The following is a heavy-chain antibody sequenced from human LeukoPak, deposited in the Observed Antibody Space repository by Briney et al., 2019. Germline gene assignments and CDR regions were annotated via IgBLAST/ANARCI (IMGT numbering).Heavy chain of an antibody. V-gene: IGHV3-30-3*01. CDR1: GFTFSTYA. J-gene: IGHJ4*02. Sequence: GGSLRLSCAASGFTFSTYAMHWVRQAPGKGLEWVAVISYDGSNKYYADSVKGRFTISRDNSKNTLYLQMNSLRAEDTAVYYCVRSCYFWGQGTLVTVSS. CDR2: ISYDGSNK. CDR3: VRSCYF. D-gene: IGHD2-15*01.